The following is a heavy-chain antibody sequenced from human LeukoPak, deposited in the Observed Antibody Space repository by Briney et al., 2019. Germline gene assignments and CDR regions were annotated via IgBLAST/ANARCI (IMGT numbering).Heavy chain of an antibody. Sequence: ASVKVSCKASGGTFSSYAISWVRQAPGQGLEWMGGIIPIFGTANYAQKFQGRVTITADKSTSTAYMELSSLRSEDTAVYYCASPAVIDGRRGGDYFDYWGQGTLVTVSS. J-gene: IGHJ4*02. CDR2: IIPIFGTA. D-gene: IGHD3-10*01. CDR1: GGTFSSYA. V-gene: IGHV1-69*06. CDR3: ASPAVIDGRRGGDYFDY.